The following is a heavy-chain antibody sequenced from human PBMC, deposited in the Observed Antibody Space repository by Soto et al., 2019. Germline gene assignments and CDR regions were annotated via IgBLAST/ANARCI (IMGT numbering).Heavy chain of an antibody. V-gene: IGHV5-51*01. J-gene: IGHJ5*02. CDR2: IHPSDFDT. CDR3: AIHSTGYEDS. Sequence: KVSCKASGYTFTSYAMNWVRQAPGQRLEWMAIIHPSDFDTRYSPSFQGQVTISADKSISTAYLQWNSLRASDTAMYYCAIHSTGYEDSWGQGTLVTVSS. D-gene: IGHD5-12*01. CDR1: GYTFTSYA.